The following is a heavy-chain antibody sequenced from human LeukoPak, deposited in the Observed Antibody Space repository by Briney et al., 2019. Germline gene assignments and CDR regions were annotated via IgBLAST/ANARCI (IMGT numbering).Heavy chain of an antibody. CDR2: IYYSGST. V-gene: IGHV4-39*02. CDR1: GGSISSSSYS. Sequence: SETLSLTCTVSGGSISSSSYSWGWIRQPPGKGLEWIGSIYYSGSTYYNPSLKSRVTISVDTSKNQFSLKLSSVTAADTAVYYCARDVNLGTVTCFDYWGQGTLVTVSS. J-gene: IGHJ4*02. CDR3: ARDVNLGTVTCFDY. D-gene: IGHD4-17*01.